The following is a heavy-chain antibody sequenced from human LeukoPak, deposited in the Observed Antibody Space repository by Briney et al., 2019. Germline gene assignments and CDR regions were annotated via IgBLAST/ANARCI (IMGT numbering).Heavy chain of an antibody. CDR1: GFTFSSYA. CDR2: ISYDGSNK. V-gene: IGHV3-30-3*01. CDR3: ARDADYAQWY. D-gene: IGHD4-17*01. Sequence: GGSLRLSCAASGFTFSSYAMHWVRQAPGKGLEWVAVISYDGSNKYYADSVKGRFTISRDNSKNTLYLQMNSLRAEDTAVYYCARDADYAQWYWGQGTLVTVSS. J-gene: IGHJ4*02.